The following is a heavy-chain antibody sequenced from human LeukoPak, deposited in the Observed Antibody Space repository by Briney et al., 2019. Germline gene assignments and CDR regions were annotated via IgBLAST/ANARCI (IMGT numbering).Heavy chain of an antibody. CDR2: IYHSGST. V-gene: IGHV4-4*02. D-gene: IGHD3-10*01. CDR1: GGSISSSNW. J-gene: IGHJ4*02. Sequence: SGTLSLTCAVSGGSISSSNWWSWVRQPPGKGLEWIGEIYHSGSTNYNPFLKSRVTISVDKSKNQFSLKLSSVTAADTAVYYCARDSRLWFGDYYFDYWGQGTLVTVSS. CDR3: ARDSRLWFGDYYFDY.